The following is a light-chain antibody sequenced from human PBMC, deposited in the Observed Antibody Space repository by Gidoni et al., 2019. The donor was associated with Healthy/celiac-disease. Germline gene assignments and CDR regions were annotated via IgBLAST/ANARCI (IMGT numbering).Light chain of an antibody. CDR2: WAS. V-gene: IGKV4-1*01. CDR3: QQYYSTPRT. Sequence: DIVMTQSPDSLAVSLGERATINCKSSQSVLYSSSNKNYLTWYQQKPGQPPKLLIYWASTRESGVPERFSGSGSGTDFTLTISSLQAEDVAVYYCQQYYSTPRTFGQGTKLEIK. J-gene: IGKJ2*01. CDR1: QSVLYSSSNKNY.